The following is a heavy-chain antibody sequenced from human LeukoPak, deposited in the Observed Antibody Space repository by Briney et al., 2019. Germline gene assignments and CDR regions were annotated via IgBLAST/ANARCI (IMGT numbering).Heavy chain of an antibody. Sequence: PGGSLRLSCAASGFTFSSYGMHWVHQAPGKGLEWVAVISYDGSNKYYADSVKGRFTISRDNSKNTLYLQMNSLRAEDTAVYYCAREGVPAAIIDYWGQGTLVTVSS. CDR2: ISYDGSNK. D-gene: IGHD2-2*01. V-gene: IGHV3-30*03. CDR3: AREGVPAAIIDY. CDR1: GFTFSSYG. J-gene: IGHJ4*02.